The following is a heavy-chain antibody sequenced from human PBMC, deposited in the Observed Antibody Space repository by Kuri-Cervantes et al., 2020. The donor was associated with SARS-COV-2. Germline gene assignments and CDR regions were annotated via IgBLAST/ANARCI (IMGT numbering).Heavy chain of an antibody. V-gene: IGHV3-30*03. CDR1: GFTFSSSW. J-gene: IGHJ4*02. D-gene: IGHD3-10*01. CDR2: ISYDGSNK. CDR3: ARDHDITMVQGVYFDY. Sequence: LSLTCAASGFTFSSSWMHWVRQAPGKGLEWVAVISYDGSNKYYADSVKGRFTISRDNSKNTLYLQMNSLRAEDTAVYYCARDHDITMVQGVYFDYWGQGTLVTVSS.